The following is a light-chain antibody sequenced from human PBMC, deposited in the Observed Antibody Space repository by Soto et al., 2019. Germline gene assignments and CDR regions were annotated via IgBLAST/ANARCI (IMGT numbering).Light chain of an antibody. CDR1: QDISTS. J-gene: IGKJ5*01. CDR2: DAS. CDR3: QHYHNLPIT. Sequence: DIQMTQSPSSLSAYVRYRFTITCQASQDISTSLNWYQQKPGRAPKLLIYDASNLETGVPSWFSGSGSGTDFTFTISSLQPEDIATYYCQHYHNLPITLGQGTRLEI. V-gene: IGKV1-33*01.